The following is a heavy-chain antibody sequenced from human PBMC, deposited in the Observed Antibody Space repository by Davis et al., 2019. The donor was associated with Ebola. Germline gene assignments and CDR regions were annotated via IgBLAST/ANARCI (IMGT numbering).Heavy chain of an antibody. CDR1: GFTFSSYW. Sequence: HTGGSLRLSCAASGFTFSSYWMHWVRQAPGKGLVWVSRINSDGSSTSYADSVKGRFTISRDNAKNSLYLQMNSLRAEDTAVYYCARDGVEWFGELLYVNYYGMDVWGQGTTVTVSS. D-gene: IGHD3-10*01. CDR2: INSDGSST. CDR3: ARDGVEWFGELLYVNYYGMDV. V-gene: IGHV3-74*01. J-gene: IGHJ6*02.